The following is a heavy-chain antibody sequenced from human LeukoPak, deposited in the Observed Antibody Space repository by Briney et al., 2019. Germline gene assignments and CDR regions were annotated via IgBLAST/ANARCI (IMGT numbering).Heavy chain of an antibody. CDR1: GFPFSSYS. V-gene: IGHV3-48*01. D-gene: IGHD1-1*01. CDR2: ISASGSNI. J-gene: IGHJ4*02. Sequence: GGSLRLSCAVSGFPFSSYSMDWVRQAPGKGLEWVSYISASGSNIYYLDAVKGRLTVSRDNAMNSLFLQVDRPRAEDTAIYYCVRVKGTYFDFWGQGTPVTVSS. CDR3: VRVKGTYFDF.